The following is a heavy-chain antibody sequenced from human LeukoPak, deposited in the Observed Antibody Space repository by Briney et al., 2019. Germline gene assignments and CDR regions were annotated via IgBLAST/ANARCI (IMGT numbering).Heavy chain of an antibody. CDR2: IKQEGSEK. J-gene: IGHJ4*02. CDR1: GFTFSSYW. Sequence: GGSLRLSCTASGFTFSSYWMIWVRQARSTGLEWVANIKQEGSEKYYVDCVKGRFTISRDNAKNSLYLQMNSLRAEDTAVYYCAGDSSGYSDYWGQGTLVSVSS. CDR3: AGDSSGYSDY. D-gene: IGHD3-22*01. V-gene: IGHV3-7*01.